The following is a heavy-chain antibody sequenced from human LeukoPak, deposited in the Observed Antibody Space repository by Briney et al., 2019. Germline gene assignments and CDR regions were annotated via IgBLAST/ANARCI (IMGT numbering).Heavy chain of an antibody. V-gene: IGHV3-23*01. D-gene: IGHD2-15*01. CDR1: GFNFNSHG. Sequence: GGSLRLSCAASGFNFNSHGMHWVRQAPGKGLEWVSVIGDSTFYEGSVKGRFTISRDSSKNTLYLEMNSLRVEDTAVYYCAKGRGGSSYSTLDSWGQGTLVTVSS. CDR2: IGDST. CDR3: AKGRGGSSYSTLDS. J-gene: IGHJ4*02.